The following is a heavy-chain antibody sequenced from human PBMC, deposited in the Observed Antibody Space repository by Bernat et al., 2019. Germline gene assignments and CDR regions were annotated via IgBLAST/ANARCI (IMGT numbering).Heavy chain of an antibody. J-gene: IGHJ5*02. CDR2: ISSSSSYI. CDR1: GFTFSSYS. V-gene: IGHV3-21*01. D-gene: IGHD3-3*01. Sequence: EVQLVESGGGLVKPGGSLRLSCAASGFTFSSYSMNWVRQAPGKGLEWVSSISSSSSYIYYADSVKGRFTNSRDNAKNSLYLQMNSLRAEDTAVYYCARDIWPDFWSGYYPPSNWFDPWGQGTLVTVSS. CDR3: ARDIWPDFWSGYYPPSNWFDP.